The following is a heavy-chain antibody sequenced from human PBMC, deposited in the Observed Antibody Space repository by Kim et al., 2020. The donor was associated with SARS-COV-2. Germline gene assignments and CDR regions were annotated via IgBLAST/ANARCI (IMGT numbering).Heavy chain of an antibody. CDR1: GFTFSSYS. D-gene: IGHD3-10*01. V-gene: IGHV3-21*01. J-gene: IGHJ6*02. CDR3: AREYGSVRGLWYYYGMDV. CDR2: ISSSSSYI. Sequence: GGSLRLSCAASGFTFSSYSMNWVRQAPGKGLEWVSSISSSSSYIYYADSVKGRFTISRDNAKNSLYLQMNSLRAEDTAVYYCAREYGSVRGLWYYYGMDVWGQGTTVTVSS.